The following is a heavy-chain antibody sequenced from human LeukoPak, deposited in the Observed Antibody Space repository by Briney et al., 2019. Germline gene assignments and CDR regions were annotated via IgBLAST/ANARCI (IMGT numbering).Heavy chain of an antibody. J-gene: IGHJ4*02. Sequence: PVKVSCKASGGTFSRYAISWVRQGPGQGLEWMGGIIPIFGTANYAQKFQGRVTITADESTSTAYMELSSLRSEDTAVYYCARDRDDIAAGYFDYWGQGTLVTVSS. D-gene: IGHD6-13*01. CDR1: GGTFSRYA. V-gene: IGHV1-69*01. CDR2: IIPIFGTA. CDR3: ARDRDDIAAGYFDY.